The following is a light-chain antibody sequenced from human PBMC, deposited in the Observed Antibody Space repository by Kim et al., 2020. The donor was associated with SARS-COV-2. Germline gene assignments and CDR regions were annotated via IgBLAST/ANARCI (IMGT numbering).Light chain of an antibody. J-gene: IGKJ4*01. CDR2: GAS. CDR1: QSVSSSY. Sequence: EIVLTQSPGTLSLSPGERATLACRASQSVSSSYLAWYQLKPGQAPSLLIYGASSRATGIPDRFSGSGSGTDFTLTISRLEPEDFAVYYWQQYGYSLSFGGGTKLEI. CDR3: QQYGYSLS. V-gene: IGKV3-20*01.